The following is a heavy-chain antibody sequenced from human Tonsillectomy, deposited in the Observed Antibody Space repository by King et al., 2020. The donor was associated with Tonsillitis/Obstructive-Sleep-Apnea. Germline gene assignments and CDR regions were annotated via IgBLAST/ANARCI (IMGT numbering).Heavy chain of an antibody. CDR1: GFTFSYYA. CDR2: ISYDGSNK. J-gene: IGHJ4*02. D-gene: IGHD2-2*02. Sequence: VQLVESGGGVVQPGRSLRLSCAASGFTFSYYAMHWVRQAPGKGLEWVAVISYDGSNKYYADSVKGRFTISRGNSKNTLYLQMNSLRPEDTDVYYCARDLPIVLIPAAIKGGFDYWGQGAQVTVSS. V-gene: IGHV3-30*01. CDR3: ARDLPIVLIPAAIKGGFDY.